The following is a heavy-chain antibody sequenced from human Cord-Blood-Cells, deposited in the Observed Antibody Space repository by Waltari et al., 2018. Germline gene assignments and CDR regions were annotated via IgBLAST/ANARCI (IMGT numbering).Heavy chain of an antibody. V-gene: IGHV4-34*01. D-gene: IGHD2-2*01. Sequence: QVQLQQWGAGLLKPSETLSLTCAVYGGSFSGYYRSGIRQPPGKGLEWIGEINHSGSTNYNPSLKSRVTISVDTSKNQFSLKLSSVTAADTAVYYCARGGCSSTSCYYFDYWGQGTLVTVSS. J-gene: IGHJ4*02. CDR2: INHSGST. CDR1: GGSFSGYY. CDR3: ARGGCSSTSCYYFDY.